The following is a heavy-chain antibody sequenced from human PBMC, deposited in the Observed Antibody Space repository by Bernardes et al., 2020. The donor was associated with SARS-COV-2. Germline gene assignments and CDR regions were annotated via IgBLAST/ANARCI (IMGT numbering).Heavy chain of an antibody. V-gene: IGHV1-2*02. CDR2: INPNSGDT. CDR3: ARIGNIYGERVTIFLRKMTDYYFDY. J-gene: IGHJ4*02. Sequence: ASVKVSCKASGYTFTGYYIHWVRQAPGLGLEWMGWINPNSGDTNYAQKFQGRVTLTRDTSIGTAYMDLSRLTSDDTAVYYCARIGNIYGERVTIFLRKMTDYYFDYWGQGTLVTVSS. CDR1: GYTFTGYY. D-gene: IGHD3-9*01.